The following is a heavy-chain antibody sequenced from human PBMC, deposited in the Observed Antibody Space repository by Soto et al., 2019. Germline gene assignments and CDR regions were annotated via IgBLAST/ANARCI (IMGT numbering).Heavy chain of an antibody. CDR2: ISFDGRNE. CDR3: ARDGMAYYYDTSDYYPLNY. Sequence: VQVLESGGGVVQPGRSLRLSCAASGFTFSSFGMHWVRQAPGKGLEWVALISFDGRNEFYADSVKGRFTISRDDSENPMYLQMNNLRAEDRAVYYCARDGMAYYYDTSDYYPLNYWGQGTLVTVSS. CDR1: GFTFSSFG. V-gene: IGHV3-33*05. D-gene: IGHD3-22*01. J-gene: IGHJ4*02.